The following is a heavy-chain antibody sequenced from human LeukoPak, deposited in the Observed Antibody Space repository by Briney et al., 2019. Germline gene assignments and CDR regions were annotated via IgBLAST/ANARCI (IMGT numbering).Heavy chain of an antibody. V-gene: IGHV3-23*01. D-gene: IGHD5-24*01. Sequence: TGGSLRLSCAASGFTFSSYGMSWVRQAPGKGLEWVSAISGSGGSTYYADSVKGRFTISRDNFKNTLYLQMNSLRVEDTAVYYCAKWGLQLEEYFDYWGQGTLVTVSS. CDR1: GFTFSSYG. J-gene: IGHJ4*02. CDR3: AKWGLQLEEYFDY. CDR2: ISGSGGST.